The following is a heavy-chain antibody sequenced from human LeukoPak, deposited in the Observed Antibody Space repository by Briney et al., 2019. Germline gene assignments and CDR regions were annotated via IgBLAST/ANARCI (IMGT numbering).Heavy chain of an antibody. V-gene: IGHV4-59*01. D-gene: IGHD4-23*01. CDR1: GGSFSSYY. CDR2: IYYSGST. CDR3: ARGGTAVIAPYAFDI. J-gene: IGHJ3*02. Sequence: SETLSLTCTVSGGSFSSYYWSWIRQPPGKGLEWIGYIYYSGSTNCNPSVKSRVAMSVDTSKKQFSLKLSSLTAADKAVYYCARGGTAVIAPYAFDIWGQGTMVTVSS.